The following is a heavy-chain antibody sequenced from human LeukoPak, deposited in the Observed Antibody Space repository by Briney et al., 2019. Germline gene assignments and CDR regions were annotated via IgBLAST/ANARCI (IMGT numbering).Heavy chain of an antibody. J-gene: IGHJ4*02. CDR1: GGSFSGYY. Sequence: PSETLSLTCAVYGGSFSGYYWSWIRQPPGKGLEWIGEINHSGSTNYNPSLKSRVTISADTSKNQFSLKLSSVTAADTAVYYCARGRATLDYWGQGTLVTVSS. D-gene: IGHD1-26*01. CDR3: ARGRATLDY. V-gene: IGHV4-34*01. CDR2: INHSGST.